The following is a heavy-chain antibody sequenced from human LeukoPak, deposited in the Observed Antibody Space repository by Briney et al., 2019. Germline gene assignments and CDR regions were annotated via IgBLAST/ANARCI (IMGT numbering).Heavy chain of an antibody. CDR3: AKDLIWYSSSPYYYGMDV. J-gene: IGHJ6*02. V-gene: IGHV3-30*04. Sequence: GRSLRLSCAASGFTFSSYAMHWVRQAPGKGLEWVAVISYDGSNKYYADSVKGRFTISRDNSKNTLYLQMNSLRAEDTAVYYCAKDLIWYSSSPYYYGMDVWGQGTTVTVSS. CDR1: GFTFSSYA. D-gene: IGHD6-6*01. CDR2: ISYDGSNK.